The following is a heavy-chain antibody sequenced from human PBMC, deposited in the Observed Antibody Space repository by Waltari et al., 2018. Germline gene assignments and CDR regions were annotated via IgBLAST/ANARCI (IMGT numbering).Heavy chain of an antibody. Sequence: QVQLQESGPGLVKPSETLSLPCPVPGGSISSYYWSWIRQPPGKGLEWIGYIYYSGSTNYNPSLKSRVTISVDTSKNQFSLKLSSVTAADTAVYYCARQYSSGWYVVYFDYWGQGTLVTVSS. CDR2: IYYSGST. J-gene: IGHJ4*02. CDR3: ARQYSSGWYVVYFDY. V-gene: IGHV4-59*01. D-gene: IGHD6-19*01. CDR1: GGSISSYY.